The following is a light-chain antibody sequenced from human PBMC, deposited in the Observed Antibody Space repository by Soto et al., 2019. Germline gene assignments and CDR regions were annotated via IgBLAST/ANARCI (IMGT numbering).Light chain of an antibody. Sequence: EIVLTQSPGTLSLSPGERATLSCRASQSVSSSLVYWYQQKPGQAPRLLIYGASTRSTGIPDRFSGSGSGTDFSLTISRLETEEFAVYYCQHYGSSTGTFGQGTKVEVK. J-gene: IGKJ1*01. CDR3: QHYGSSTGT. CDR1: QSVSSSL. CDR2: GAS. V-gene: IGKV3-20*01.